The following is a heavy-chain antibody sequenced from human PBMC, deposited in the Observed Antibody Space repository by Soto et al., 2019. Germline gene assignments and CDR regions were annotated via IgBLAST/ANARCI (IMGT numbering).Heavy chain of an antibody. V-gene: IGHV4-31*03. CDR3: ASTYYNASSGPFDY. D-gene: IGHD3-22*01. CDR1: GGSISSGNYY. Sequence: SETLSLTCTVSGGSISSGNYYWSWIRQHPGKGLEWIGYIYYSGSTYYNPSLKSRVTISVDTSKNQFSLKLSSVTAADTAVYYCASTYYNASSGPFDYWGQGILVTVSS. CDR2: IYYSGST. J-gene: IGHJ4*02.